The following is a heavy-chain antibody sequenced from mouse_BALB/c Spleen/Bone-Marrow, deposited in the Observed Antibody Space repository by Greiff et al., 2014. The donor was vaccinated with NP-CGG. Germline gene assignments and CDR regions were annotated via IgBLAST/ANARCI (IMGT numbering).Heavy chain of an antibody. Sequence: DVQLVESGGGLVQPGGSLRLSCATSGFTFTDYYMSWVRQPPGKALEWLGFIRNKANGYTTEYSAYVKGRFTISRDNSQSILYLQMNTLRAEDSATYYCARDYGNYVRFAYWGQGTLVTVSA. CDR1: GFTFTDYY. J-gene: IGHJ3*01. V-gene: IGHV7-3*02. CDR3: ARDYGNYVRFAY. D-gene: IGHD2-1*01. CDR2: IRNKANGYTT.